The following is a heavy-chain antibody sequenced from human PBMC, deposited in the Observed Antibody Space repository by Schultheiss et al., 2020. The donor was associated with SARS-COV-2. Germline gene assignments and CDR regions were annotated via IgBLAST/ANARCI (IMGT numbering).Heavy chain of an antibody. V-gene: IGHV4-39*01. CDR3: ARHRGDYNWFDP. CDR1: GGSISSSSDY. J-gene: IGHJ5*02. Sequence: SETLSLTCTVSGGSISSSSDYGGWIRQPTGKGLEWIGSIYYSGRTYYNPSLKSRVTISVDTSKNQFSLKLSSVTAADTAVYYCARHRGDYNWFDPWGQGTLVTVSS. D-gene: IGHD2-21*02. CDR2: IYYSGRT.